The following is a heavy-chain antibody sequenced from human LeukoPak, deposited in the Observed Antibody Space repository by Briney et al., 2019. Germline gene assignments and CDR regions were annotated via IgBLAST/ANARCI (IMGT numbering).Heavy chain of an antibody. CDR1: GLTFSTFA. CDR2: ISASGGGT. V-gene: IGHV3-23*01. Sequence: PGGSLRLSCAASGLTFSTFAMTWVRQAPGKGLEWVSGISASGGGTYYADSVKGRFTISRDNSKNMVYLQMNSLRAEDTAVYYCAKGILGGARYYFDYWGQGTLVTVSS. J-gene: IGHJ4*01. D-gene: IGHD2-8*02. CDR3: AKGILGGARYYFDY.